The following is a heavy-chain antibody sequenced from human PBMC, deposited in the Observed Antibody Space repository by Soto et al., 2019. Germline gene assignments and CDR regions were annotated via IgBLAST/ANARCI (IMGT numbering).Heavy chain of an antibody. Sequence: PGESLKISCKGSGYSFTSYWIGWVRQMPGKGLEWMGIIYPGDSDIRYSPSFQGQVTISADKSISTAYLQWSSLKASDTAMYYCARHPSTTEYYSYMDVLGKGTTLTVSS. J-gene: IGHJ6*03. CDR1: GYSFTSYW. CDR2: IYPGDSDI. V-gene: IGHV5-51*01. D-gene: IGHD6-6*01. CDR3: ARHPSTTEYYSYMDV.